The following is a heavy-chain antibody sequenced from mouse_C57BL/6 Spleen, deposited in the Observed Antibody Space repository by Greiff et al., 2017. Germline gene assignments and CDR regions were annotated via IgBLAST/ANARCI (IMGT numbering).Heavy chain of an antibody. Sequence: QVQLQQPGAELVRPGSSVKLSCKASGYTFTSYWMHWVKQRPIQGLEWIGNIDPSDSETHYNQKFKDKATLTVDRSSCTAYMQLSSLTSAVSAVYYCAIEGITTVVPYAMDYWGQGTSVTVSS. CDR3: AIEGITTVVPYAMDY. V-gene: IGHV1-52*01. J-gene: IGHJ4*01. D-gene: IGHD1-1*01. CDR2: IDPSDSET. CDR1: GYTFTSYW.